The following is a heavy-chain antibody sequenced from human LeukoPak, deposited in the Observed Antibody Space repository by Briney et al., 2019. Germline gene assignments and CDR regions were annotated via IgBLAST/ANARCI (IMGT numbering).Heavy chain of an antibody. CDR3: AREAEVAASDAFDI. J-gene: IGHJ3*02. CDR2: IYYSGST. D-gene: IGHD2-15*01. V-gene: IGHV4-61*06. Sequence: YIYYSGSTNYNPSLKSPVTISVDTSKNQFSLKLSSVTAADTAVYYCAREAEVAASDAFDIWGQGTMVTVSS.